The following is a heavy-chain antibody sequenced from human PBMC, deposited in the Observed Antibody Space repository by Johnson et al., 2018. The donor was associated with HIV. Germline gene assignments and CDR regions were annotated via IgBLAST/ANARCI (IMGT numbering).Heavy chain of an antibody. Sequence: VQLVESGGGLVKPGGSLRLSCAASGFTFSTYGMTWVRQAPGKGLEWVSAISGTVGTTYYADSVRGRFSISRDKSKDTLYLQMSSLRAEDTAVYYCAKGRGYDYDALDFWGQGTMVTVSS. D-gene: IGHD5-12*01. CDR1: GFTFSTYG. CDR3: AKGRGYDYDALDF. V-gene: IGHV3-23*04. CDR2: ISGTVGTT. J-gene: IGHJ3*01.